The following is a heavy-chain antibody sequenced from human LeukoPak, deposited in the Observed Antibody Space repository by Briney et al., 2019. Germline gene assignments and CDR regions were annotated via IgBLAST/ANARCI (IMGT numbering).Heavy chain of an antibody. Sequence: GGSLRLSCAAPGFTFSSYAMHWVRQAPGRGLEWVAVISYDGSNKYYADSVKGRFTISRDNSKNTLYLQMNSLRAEDTAVYYCARDSSSGANWFDPWGQGTLVTVSS. CDR1: GFTFSSYA. J-gene: IGHJ5*02. CDR2: ISYDGSNK. D-gene: IGHD6-6*01. CDR3: ARDSSSGANWFDP. V-gene: IGHV3-30-3*01.